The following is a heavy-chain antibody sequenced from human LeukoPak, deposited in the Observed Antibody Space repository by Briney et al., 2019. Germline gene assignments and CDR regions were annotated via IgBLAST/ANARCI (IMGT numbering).Heavy chain of an antibody. CDR2: IYHSGST. V-gene: IGHV4-30-2*01. Sequence: PSETLSLTCAVSGGSISSGGYSWSWIRQPPGKGLEWIGYIYHSGSTYYNPSLKGRVTISVDRSKNQFSLKLSSVTAADTAVYYCARGGGNGPFDYWGQGTLVTVSS. CDR1: GGSISSGGYS. J-gene: IGHJ4*02. CDR3: ARGGGNGPFDY. D-gene: IGHD4-23*01.